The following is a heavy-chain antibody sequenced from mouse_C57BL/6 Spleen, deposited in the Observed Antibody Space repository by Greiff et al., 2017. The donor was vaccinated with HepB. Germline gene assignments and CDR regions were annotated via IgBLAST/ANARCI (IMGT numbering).Heavy chain of an antibody. CDR2: ISYDGSN. CDR1: GYSITSGYY. D-gene: IGHD1-1*01. Sequence: VQLQESGPGLVKPSQSLSLTCSVTGYSITSGYYWNWIRQFPGNKLEWMGYISYDGSNNYNPSLKNRISITRDTSKNQFFLKLNSVTTEDTATYYCARDRDYYGSSPFFDYWGQGTTLTVSS. CDR3: ARDRDYYGSSPFFDY. J-gene: IGHJ2*01. V-gene: IGHV3-6*01.